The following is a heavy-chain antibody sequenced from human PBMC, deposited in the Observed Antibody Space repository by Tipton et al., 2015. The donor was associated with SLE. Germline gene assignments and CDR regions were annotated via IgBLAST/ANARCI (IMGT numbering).Heavy chain of an antibody. Sequence: LRLSCSVSGVSINNGYYYWSWIRQHPGRGLEWIGSIFYSGITYYNPSLKSRVVISVDTSENEVSLKLTPVTGADTALYYCARGSLVLPTVAGDVDAFDIWGQGTAVIASS. D-gene: IGHD4-23*01. CDR1: GVSINNGYYY. V-gene: IGHV4-31*03. J-gene: IGHJ3*02. CDR3: ARGSLVLPTVAGDVDAFDI. CDR2: IFYSGIT.